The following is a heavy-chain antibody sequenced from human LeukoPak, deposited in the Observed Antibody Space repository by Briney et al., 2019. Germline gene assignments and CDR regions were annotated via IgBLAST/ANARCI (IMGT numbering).Heavy chain of an antibody. CDR2: INPNSGGT. CDR1: GYTFTGYY. V-gene: IGHV1-2*02. J-gene: IGHJ5*02. Sequence: GASVKVSCKASGYTFTGYYMHWVRQAPGQGLEWMGWINPNSGGTNYAQKFQGRVTMTRDTSISTAYMELSRLRSDDTAVYYCARAGSSGWYGHWFDPWGQGTLVTVSS. CDR3: ARAGSSGWYGHWFDP. D-gene: IGHD6-19*01.